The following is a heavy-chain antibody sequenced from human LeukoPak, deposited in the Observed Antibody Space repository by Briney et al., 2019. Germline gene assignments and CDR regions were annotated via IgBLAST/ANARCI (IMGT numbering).Heavy chain of an antibody. CDR2: IYHSGST. CDR1: GYSISSGYY. J-gene: IGHJ4*02. CDR3: AGDYGARIWFGEFRDY. D-gene: IGHD3-10*01. Sequence: PSETLSLTCTVSGYSISSGYYWGWIRQPPGRGRGWGGRIYHSGSTNYNPSLTSRVTISVDTSKNQFSLKMSSVTAADTAVYYCAGDYGARIWFGEFRDYWGQGTLVTVSS. V-gene: IGHV4-38-2*02.